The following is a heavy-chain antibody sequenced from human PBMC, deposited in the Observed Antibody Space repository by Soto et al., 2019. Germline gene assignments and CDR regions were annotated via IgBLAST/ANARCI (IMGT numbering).Heavy chain of an antibody. CDR1: GGTFSSYT. CDR2: IIPILGIA. J-gene: IGHJ6*02. CDR3: ADMLVADTEMDV. V-gene: IGHV1-69*02. D-gene: IGHD2-15*01. Sequence: QVQLVQSGAEVKKPGSSVKVSCKASGGTFSSYTISWVRQAPGQGVEWMGRIIPILGIANYAQKFQGRVTITAGKSTSTAYMELSSLRSEDTAVYYCADMLVADTEMDVWGQGTTVTVSS.